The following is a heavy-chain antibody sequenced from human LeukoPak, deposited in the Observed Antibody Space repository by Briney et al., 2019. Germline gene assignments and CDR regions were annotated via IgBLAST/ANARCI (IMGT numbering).Heavy chain of an antibody. Sequence: ASVKVSCKASGYTFTGYYMHWVRQAPGQGLEWMGWINPNSGGTNYAQKFQGRVTMTRDTSISTAYMELSRLRSDDTAVYYCARDRVGDYYYYYMDVWGKGTTVTISS. D-gene: IGHD2-15*01. CDR2: INPNSGGT. CDR3: ARDRVGDYYYYYMDV. V-gene: IGHV1-2*02. J-gene: IGHJ6*03. CDR1: GYTFTGYY.